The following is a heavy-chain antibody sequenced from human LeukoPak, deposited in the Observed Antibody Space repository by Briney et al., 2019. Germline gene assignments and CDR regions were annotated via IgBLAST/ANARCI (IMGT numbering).Heavy chain of an antibody. J-gene: IGHJ3*02. CDR3: ARHYYDSSGDAFDI. Sequence: ASVTVSCKASGYTFTNYAMNRVRQAPGQGLEWMGWINTNTGNPTFAQGFTGRFVFSLDTSVSTAYLQISGLKAEDTAVYYCARHYYDSSGDAFDIWGQGTMVTVSS. CDR2: INTNTGNP. D-gene: IGHD3-22*01. V-gene: IGHV7-4-1*02. CDR1: GYTFTNYA.